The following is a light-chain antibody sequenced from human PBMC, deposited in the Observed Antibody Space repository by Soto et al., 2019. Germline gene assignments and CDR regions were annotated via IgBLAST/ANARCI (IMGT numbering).Light chain of an antibody. V-gene: IGLV1-44*01. CDR3: AAWGDNLNGWV. CDR1: SSNIGNNA. J-gene: IGLJ3*02. Sequence: QYVLTQPPSASGTPGQKVTISCSGSSSNIGNNAVNWYQQLPGTAPKLLIYDNIQRHSGVPDRFSGSKSGTSASLAISGLQSEDEADYYCAAWGDNLNGWVFGGGTKLTVL. CDR2: DNI.